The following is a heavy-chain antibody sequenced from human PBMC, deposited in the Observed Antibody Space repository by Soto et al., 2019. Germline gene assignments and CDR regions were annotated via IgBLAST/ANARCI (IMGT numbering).Heavy chain of an antibody. Sequence: SVKVSCKVSGGTFSSYRFSWVRQAPGQGLEWMGGITPVYGTPDYAQKFQGRVTVTADRSTNTAYMELSRLTSEDTAVYYCASDLTSTAVRSYGMDVWGQGTTVTVS. V-gene: IGHV1-69*06. CDR1: GGTFSSYR. D-gene: IGHD6-6*01. CDR3: ASDLTSTAVRSYGMDV. CDR2: ITPVYGTP. J-gene: IGHJ6*02.